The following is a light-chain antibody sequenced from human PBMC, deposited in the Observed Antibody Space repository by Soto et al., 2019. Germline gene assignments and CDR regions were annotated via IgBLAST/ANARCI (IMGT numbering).Light chain of an antibody. V-gene: IGKV1-5*01. Sequence: DIPMTQSPPTLSASVGDRVTITCRASQSIRHYLAWYQQMPGKAPKLLTYGASTLQSGVPSRFSGSGSGTEFTLTISSLQPDDFGTYFCQHHNSYSQTFGQGTKVEIK. CDR1: QSIRHY. CDR3: QHHNSYSQT. J-gene: IGKJ1*01. CDR2: GAS.